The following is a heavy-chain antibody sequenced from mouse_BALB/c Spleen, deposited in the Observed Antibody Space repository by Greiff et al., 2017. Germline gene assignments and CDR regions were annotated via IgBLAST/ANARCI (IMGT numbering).Heavy chain of an antibody. CDR3: ARWPLRGGAMDY. Sequence: EVKLQESGPGLVKPSQSLSLTCTVTGYSITSDYAWNWIRQFPGNKLEWMGYISYSGSTSYNPSLKSRISITRDTSKNQFFLQLNSVTTEDTATYYCARWPLRGGAMDYWGQGTSVTVSS. D-gene: IGHD1-1*01. V-gene: IGHV3-2*02. CDR1: GYSITSDYA. J-gene: IGHJ4*01. CDR2: ISYSGST.